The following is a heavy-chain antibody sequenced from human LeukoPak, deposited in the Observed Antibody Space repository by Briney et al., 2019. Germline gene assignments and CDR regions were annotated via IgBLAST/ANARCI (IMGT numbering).Heavy chain of an antibody. CDR2: ISYDGSNK. CDR1: GFTFSSFG. CDR3: AKGNADIVVVPAAIRDDAFDI. D-gene: IGHD2-2*02. V-gene: IGHV3-30*18. Sequence: GGSLRLSCAASGFTFSSFGMHWVRQAPGKGLDWVAVISYDGSNKYYADSVKGRFTISRDNSKNTLYLQMNSLRAEDTAVYYCAKGNADIVVVPAAIRDDAFDIWGQGTMVTVSS. J-gene: IGHJ3*02.